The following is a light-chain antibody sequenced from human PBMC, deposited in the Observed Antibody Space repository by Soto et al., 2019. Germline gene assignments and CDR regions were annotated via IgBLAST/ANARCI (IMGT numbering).Light chain of an antibody. CDR3: QQYNTYST. CDR1: QGISSW. CDR2: DAS. V-gene: IGKV1-5*01. J-gene: IGKJ5*01. Sequence: DIQMTQSPSSVSASVGGRVTITCRASQGISSWLAWYQQKPGKAPKLLIYDASSLESGVPSRFSGSGSGTEFTLTISSLQPDDFATYYCQQYNTYSTFGQGTRLEIK.